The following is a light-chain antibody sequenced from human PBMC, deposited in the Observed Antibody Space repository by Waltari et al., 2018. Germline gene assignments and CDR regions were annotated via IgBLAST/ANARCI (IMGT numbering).Light chain of an antibody. Sequence: SSELTQPSSVSVSPGQTARITCSGDMLPKKYTRWFQQKPGQAPVLVLSQDSARPSGIPGRFSGSSSGTTGTLTIGGAQVEDEADYYCYSTTDNNLGVFGPGTRVTVL. CDR1: MLPKKY. V-gene: IGLV3-27*01. CDR2: QDS. J-gene: IGLJ1*01. CDR3: YSTTDNNLGV.